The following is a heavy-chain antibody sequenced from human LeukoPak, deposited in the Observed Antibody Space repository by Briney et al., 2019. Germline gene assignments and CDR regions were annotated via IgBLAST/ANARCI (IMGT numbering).Heavy chain of an antibody. J-gene: IGHJ5*02. CDR3: ARAYEVPAAGNWFDP. CDR2: IYHSGST. Sequence: PSETLSLTCTVSGGSISSGGYYWSWIRQPPGKGLEWIGYIYHSGSTYYNPSLKSRVTISVDRSKNQFSLKLSSVTAADTAVYYCARAYEVPAAGNWFDPWGQGTLVTVSS. D-gene: IGHD2-2*01. V-gene: IGHV4-30-2*01. CDR1: GGSISSGGYY.